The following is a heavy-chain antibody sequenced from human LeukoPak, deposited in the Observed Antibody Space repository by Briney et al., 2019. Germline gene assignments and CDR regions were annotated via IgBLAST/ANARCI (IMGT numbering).Heavy chain of an antibody. CDR2: INPNSGGT. Sequence: ASVKVSCKASGYTFTSYGISWVRQAPGQGLEWMGWINPNSGGTNYAQKFQGRVTMTRDTSISTAYMELSSLRSDDTAVYYCARPTTVTDYDACDIWGQGTTVTVSS. D-gene: IGHD4-17*01. CDR3: ARPTTVTDYDACDI. J-gene: IGHJ3*02. V-gene: IGHV1-2*02. CDR1: GYTFTSYG.